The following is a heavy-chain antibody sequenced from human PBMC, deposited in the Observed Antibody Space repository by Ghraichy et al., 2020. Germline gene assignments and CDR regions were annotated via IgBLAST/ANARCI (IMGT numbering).Heavy chain of an antibody. CDR1: GFTFSYYW. V-gene: IGHV3-74*01. J-gene: IGHJ4*02. CDR2: ISTDGSTT. Sequence: GGSLRLSCAASGFTFSYYWMHWVRQAPGKGLVWVSRISTDGSTTSYADSVKGRFTISRDNAKNTLYLEMNSLRAEDTAVYYCARVAEEGKNLLDKWGQGTMVTVSS. D-gene: IGHD2/OR15-2a*01. CDR3: ARVAEEGKNLLDK.